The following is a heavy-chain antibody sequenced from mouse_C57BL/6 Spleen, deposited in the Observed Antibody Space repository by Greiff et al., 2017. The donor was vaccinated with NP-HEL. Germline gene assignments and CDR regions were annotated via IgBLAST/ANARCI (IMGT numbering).Heavy chain of an antibody. CDR3: ARWRTGSYYFDY. D-gene: IGHD3-1*01. Sequence: QVQLQQSGAELVKPGASVKMSCKASGYTFTSYWITWVKQRPGQGLEWIGDIYPGSGSTNYNEKFKSKATLTVDTSSSTAYMQLSSLTSEDSAVYYCARWRTGSYYFDYWGQGTTLTVSS. J-gene: IGHJ2*01. CDR2: IYPGSGST. V-gene: IGHV1-55*01. CDR1: GYTFTSYW.